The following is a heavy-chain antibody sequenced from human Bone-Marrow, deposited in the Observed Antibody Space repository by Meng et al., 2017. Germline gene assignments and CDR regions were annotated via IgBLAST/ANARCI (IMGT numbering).Heavy chain of an antibody. V-gene: IGHV4-4*02. CDR1: GGSISSSNW. Sequence: SETLSLTCAVSGGSISSSNWWSWVRQPPGKGLEWIGEIYHSGSTNYNPSLKSRVTISVDKSKNQFSLKLSSVTAADTAVYYCAKGGPTSGWYFFDYWGQGGLVTFSS. D-gene: IGHD6-19*01. CDR2: IYHSGST. J-gene: IGHJ4*02. CDR3: AKGGPTSGWYFFDY.